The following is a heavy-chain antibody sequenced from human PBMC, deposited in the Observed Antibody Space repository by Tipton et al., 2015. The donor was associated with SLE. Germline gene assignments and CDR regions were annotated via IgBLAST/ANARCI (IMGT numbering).Heavy chain of an antibody. D-gene: IGHD5-24*01. Sequence: LRLSCAASGFTFSSYAMSWVRQAPGKGLEWIGYIYTSGSTNYNPSLKSRVTISVDTSKNQFSLKLSSVTAADTAVYYCAGTRLRDGYKSHAYDIWGQGTMVTVSS. CDR1: GFTFSSYA. V-gene: IGHV4-4*08. J-gene: IGHJ3*02. CDR3: AGTRLRDGYKSHAYDI. CDR2: IYTSGST.